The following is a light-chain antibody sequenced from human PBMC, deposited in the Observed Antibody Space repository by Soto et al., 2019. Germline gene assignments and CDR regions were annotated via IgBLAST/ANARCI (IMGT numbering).Light chain of an antibody. J-gene: IGLJ2*01. V-gene: IGLV1-44*01. CDR2: LND. CDR3: AAWDDSLTGVV. Sequence: QAVVTQPPSASGTPGQRVTISCSGSSSNIGSSTVNWYQQLPGTAPKVLIYLNDQRPSGVPDRFSGSQSGTSASLAISGLQSEDEADYYCAAWDDSLTGVVFGGGTQLIVL. CDR1: SSNIGSST.